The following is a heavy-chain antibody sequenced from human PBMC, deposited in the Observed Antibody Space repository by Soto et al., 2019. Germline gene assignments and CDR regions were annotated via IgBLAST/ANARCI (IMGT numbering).Heavy chain of an antibody. D-gene: IGHD6-19*01. Sequence: GGSLRLSCAASGFTFSGSAMHWVRQASGKGLEWVGRIRSKANSYATAYAASVKGRFTISRDDSKNTAYLQMNSLKTEDTAVYYCTRLTAVAGRSIDYWCQGTLVTVSS. CDR1: GFTFSGSA. CDR3: TRLTAVAGRSIDY. CDR2: IRSKANSYAT. V-gene: IGHV3-73*01. J-gene: IGHJ4*02.